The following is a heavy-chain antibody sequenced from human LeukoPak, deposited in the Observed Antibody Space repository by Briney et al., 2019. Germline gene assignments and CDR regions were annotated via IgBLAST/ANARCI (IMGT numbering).Heavy chain of an antibody. V-gene: IGHV1-2*02. CDR1: GYTYTDYY. CDR3: ASRLVVPAAIPV. D-gene: IGHD2-2*01. J-gene: IGHJ6*04. Sequence: GASVTVSCKASGYTYTDYYMHWVRQAPGQGLEWMGWINPNNGGTNYAQKFRGRVTMNRDTPSSTAYIEVSKLRYYDTAVDFCASRLVVPAAIPVWGKGTTDTVSS. CDR2: INPNNGGT.